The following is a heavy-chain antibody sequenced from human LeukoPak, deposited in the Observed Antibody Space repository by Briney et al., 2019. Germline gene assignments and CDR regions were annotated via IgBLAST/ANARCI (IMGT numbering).Heavy chain of an antibody. CDR1: GGSLTSKY. CDR3: ARSAFLVTAPGLYYFDY. CDR2: IYTSGST. Sequence: SETLSLTCTVSGGSLTSKYWSWIRQPAGKGLEWIGRIYTSGSTNSNPSLKSRVTMSVATSKNQFSLHLSSVTAADTAVYYCARSAFLVTAPGLYYFDYWGQGTLVAVSS. J-gene: IGHJ4*02. V-gene: IGHV4-4*07. D-gene: IGHD6-13*01.